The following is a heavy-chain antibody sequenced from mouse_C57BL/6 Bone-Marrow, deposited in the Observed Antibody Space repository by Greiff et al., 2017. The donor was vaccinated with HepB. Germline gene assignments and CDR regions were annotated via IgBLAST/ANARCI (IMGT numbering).Heavy chain of an antibody. J-gene: IGHJ1*03. Sequence: DVKLVESGGGLVQPGGSLKLSCAASGFTFSDYYMYWVRQTPEKRLEWVAYISNGGGSTYYPDTVKGRFTISRDNAKNTLYMQMSRLKSEDTAMYYCARTVPYWYFDVWGTGTTVTVSS. CDR3: ARTVPYWYFDV. V-gene: IGHV5-12*01. CDR1: GFTFSDYY. D-gene: IGHD1-1*01. CDR2: ISNGGGST.